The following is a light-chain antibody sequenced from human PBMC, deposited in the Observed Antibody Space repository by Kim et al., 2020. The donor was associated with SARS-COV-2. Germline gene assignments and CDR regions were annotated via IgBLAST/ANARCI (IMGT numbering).Light chain of an antibody. CDR3: QQRTNRPPLT. CDR1: QNIYSY. J-gene: IGKJ4*01. CDR2: DAS. Sequence: SPGEEATLSCRASQNIYSYLAWYQQKPGQAPRLLIYDASSRASGIPARFRGGGSGTAFTLTISSLEPEDFAVYYCQQRTNRPPLTFGGGTKVDIK. V-gene: IGKV3-11*01.